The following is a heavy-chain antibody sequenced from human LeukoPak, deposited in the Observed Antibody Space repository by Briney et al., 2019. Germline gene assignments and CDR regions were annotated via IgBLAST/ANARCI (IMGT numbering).Heavy chain of an antibody. CDR1: GFTFSSYW. D-gene: IGHD2-15*01. V-gene: IGHV3-21*01. CDR2: ISSSSSYI. CDR3: AVLLVVVAATPDY. Sequence: GGSLRLSCAASGFTFSSYWMSWARQAPGKGLEWVSSISSSSSYIYYADSVKGRFTISRDNAKNSLYLQMNSLRAEDTAVYYCAVLLVVVAATPDYWGQGTLVTVSS. J-gene: IGHJ4*02.